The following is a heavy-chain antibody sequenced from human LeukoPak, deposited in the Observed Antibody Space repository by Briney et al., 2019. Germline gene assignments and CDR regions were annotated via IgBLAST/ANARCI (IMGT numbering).Heavy chain of an antibody. V-gene: IGHV4-61*01. D-gene: IGHD3-3*01. CDR3: ARDPYYDFWSGPLIDYYGMDV. CDR2: IYYSGST. CDR1: GGSVSSGSYY. J-gene: IGHJ6*02. Sequence: SETLSLTCTVSGGSVSSGSYYWSWIRQPPGKGLEWIGYIYYSGSTNYNPSLKSRVTISVDTSKNQFSLKLSSVTAADTAVYYCARDPYYDFWSGPLIDYYGMDVWGQGTTVTVSS.